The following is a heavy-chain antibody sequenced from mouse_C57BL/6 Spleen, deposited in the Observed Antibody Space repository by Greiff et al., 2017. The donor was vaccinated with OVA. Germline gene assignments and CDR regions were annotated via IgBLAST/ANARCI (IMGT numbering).Heavy chain of an antibody. CDR1: GFNIKDYY. D-gene: IGHD4-1*01. CDR3: TTTTGTGNYFDY. J-gene: IGHJ2*01. Sequence: EVQLQQSGAELVRPGASVKLSCTASGFNIKDYYMHWVKQRPEQGLEWIGRIDPEDGDTEYAPKFQGKATMTADTPSNTAYLQLSSLTSEDTAVYYCTTTTGTGNYFDYWGQGTTLTVSS. CDR2: IDPEDGDT. V-gene: IGHV14-1*01.